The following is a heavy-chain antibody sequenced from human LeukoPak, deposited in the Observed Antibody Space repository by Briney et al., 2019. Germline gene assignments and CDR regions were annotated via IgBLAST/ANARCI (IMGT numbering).Heavy chain of an antibody. CDR1: GFSFSNYA. CDR2: ISYSVVTT. Sequence: GGSLRLSCAASGFSFSNYAMSWVRQAPGRGLEWVSHISYSVVTTYYAESVKGRFTISRDNSKNTLYLQMDSLRAEDTAMYYCPKGYSGGWYDFDSWGQGALVTVSA. V-gene: IGHV3-23*01. D-gene: IGHD6-19*01. J-gene: IGHJ4*02. CDR3: PKGYSGGWYDFDS.